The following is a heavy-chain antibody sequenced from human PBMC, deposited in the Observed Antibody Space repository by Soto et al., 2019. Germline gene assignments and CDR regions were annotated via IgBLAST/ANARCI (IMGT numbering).Heavy chain of an antibody. CDR3: ARSYYDILTGYYPYYYYGMDV. V-gene: IGHV4-39*01. D-gene: IGHD3-9*01. Sequence: SETLSLTCTVSGGSISSSSYYWGWIRQPPGKGLEWIGSIYYSGSTYYNPSLKSRVTISVDTSKNQFSLKLSSVTAADTAVYYCARSYYDILTGYYPYYYYGMDVWGQGTTVTVS. CDR1: GGSISSSSYY. CDR2: IYYSGST. J-gene: IGHJ6*02.